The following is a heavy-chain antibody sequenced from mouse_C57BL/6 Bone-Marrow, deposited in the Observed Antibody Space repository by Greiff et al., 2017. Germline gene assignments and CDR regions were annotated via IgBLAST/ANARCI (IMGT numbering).Heavy chain of an antibody. CDR2: IAPNSGGT. CDR1: GYTFTSYW. V-gene: IGHV1-72*01. CDR3: ARSYSNYEARDY. Sequence: VQLQQPGAELVKPGASVKLSCKASGYTFTSYWMHWVKQRPGRGLEWIGRIAPNSGGTKYNEKFKSKATLTVDKPSSTAYMQLSSLTSEDSAVYYCARSYSNYEARDYGVQGTSVTVSS. J-gene: IGHJ4*01. D-gene: IGHD2-5*01.